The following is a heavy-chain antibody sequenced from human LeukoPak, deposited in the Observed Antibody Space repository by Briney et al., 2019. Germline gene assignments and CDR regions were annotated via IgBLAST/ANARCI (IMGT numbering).Heavy chain of an antibody. CDR2: IYHSGST. V-gene: IGHV4-4*02. CDR1: GGSISSSNW. Sequence: SGTVSLTCAVSGGSISSSNWWSWVRQPPGKGLEWIGEIYHSGSTNYIPSLKSRVTISVDKSKNQFSLKLSSVTAADTAVYYCARDCSGGSCYGFFGYWGQGTLVTVSS. J-gene: IGHJ4*02. D-gene: IGHD2-15*01. CDR3: ARDCSGGSCYGFFGY.